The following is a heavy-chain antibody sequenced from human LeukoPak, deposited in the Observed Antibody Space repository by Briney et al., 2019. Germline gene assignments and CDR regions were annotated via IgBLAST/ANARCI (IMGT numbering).Heavy chain of an antibody. CDR2: IYSGGST. CDR3: ARGRGLPGPLDY. J-gene: IGHJ4*02. Sequence: GGSLRLSCAASGFTVSSNYMSWVRQAPGKGLEWVSIIYSGGSTFYADSVKGRFTISRDNSKNTLYLQMNSLRAEDTAVYYCARGRGLPGPLDYWGQGTLVTVSS. V-gene: IGHV3-53*01. D-gene: IGHD3-10*01. CDR1: GFTVSSNY.